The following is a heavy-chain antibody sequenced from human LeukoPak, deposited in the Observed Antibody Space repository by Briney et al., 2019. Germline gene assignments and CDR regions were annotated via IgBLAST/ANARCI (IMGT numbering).Heavy chain of an antibody. J-gene: IGHJ4*02. CDR1: GFSISTYS. D-gene: IGHD6-13*01. CDR2: IYHSGST. Sequence: PSETLSLTCTVSGFSISTYSWSWIRQPPGKGLEWIGEIYHSGSTNYNPSLKSRVTMSVDKSKNQFSLKLSSVTAADTAVYYCASAEPRGIIWYPYWGQGTLVTVSS. CDR3: ASAEPRGIIWYPY. V-gene: IGHV4-59*12.